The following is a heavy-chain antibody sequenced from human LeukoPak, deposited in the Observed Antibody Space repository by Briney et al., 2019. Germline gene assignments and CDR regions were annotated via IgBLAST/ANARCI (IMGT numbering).Heavy chain of an antibody. V-gene: IGHV4-30-4*01. CDR3: ARYYDILTGHYAFDI. D-gene: IGHD3-9*01. Sequence: SQTLSLTCTVSGGSISSGDSYWSWIRQPPGKGLEWIGYVYYSGSTYYNPSLQSRITISVDTSKNQFSLKLSSVTAADTAVYYCARYYDILTGHYAFDIWGQGTMVTVSS. CDR1: GGSISSGDSY. J-gene: IGHJ3*02. CDR2: VYYSGST.